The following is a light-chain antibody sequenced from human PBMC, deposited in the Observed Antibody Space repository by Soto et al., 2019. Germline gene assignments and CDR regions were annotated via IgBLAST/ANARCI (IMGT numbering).Light chain of an antibody. CDR2: RNS. Sequence: QSVLTQPPSASGNPGQTVTISCSGSSSNIGINYVYWYQQLPGTAPKLLICRNSQRPSGIPDRFSGSKSGTSASLAISGLRSEDEADYYCAAWDDSLGSHAVFGGGTQLTVL. CDR1: SSNIGINY. V-gene: IGLV1-47*01. J-gene: IGLJ7*01. CDR3: AAWDDSLGSHAV.